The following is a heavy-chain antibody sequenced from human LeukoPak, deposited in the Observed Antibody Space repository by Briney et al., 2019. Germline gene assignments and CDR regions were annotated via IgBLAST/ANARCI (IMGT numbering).Heavy chain of an antibody. CDR2: INTDGSET. D-gene: IGHD2/OR15-2a*01. Sequence: GGSLRLSCTGSGFTFGDYAISWVRQAPGKGLMWVSRINTDGSETTYADSVKGRFTISRDNAKNTLYLQVSRLRADDTAIYYCARDFYQRGDSGQGTLVTVSS. CDR3: ARDFYQRGD. V-gene: IGHV3-74*03. J-gene: IGHJ4*02. CDR1: GFTFGDYA.